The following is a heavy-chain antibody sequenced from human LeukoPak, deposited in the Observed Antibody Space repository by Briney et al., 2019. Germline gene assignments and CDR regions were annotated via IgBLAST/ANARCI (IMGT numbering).Heavy chain of an antibody. CDR3: ARGDPIYDFWSGGDY. Sequence: GGSLRLSCAASGFTFNSYAFNWVRQARGKGLEWVSYMTSSSNVIYYTDSVKGRFTISRDNARNLLSLQMNSLRAEDTAVYYCARGDPIYDFWSGGDYWGQGSLVTVSS. CDR1: GFTFNSYA. V-gene: IGHV3-48*01. CDR2: MTSSSNVI. J-gene: IGHJ4*02. D-gene: IGHD3-3*01.